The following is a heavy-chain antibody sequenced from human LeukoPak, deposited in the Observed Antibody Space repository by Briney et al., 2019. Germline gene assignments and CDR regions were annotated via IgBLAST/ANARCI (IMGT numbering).Heavy chain of an antibody. Sequence: ASVKVSCKASGYTFTSYGISWVRQAPGQGLEWMGWISAYNGNTNYAQKLQGRVTMTTDTSTSTAYMELRSLRSDDTAVYYCARVSPQWLVEFGYMDVWGTGTTVTVTS. D-gene: IGHD6-19*01. V-gene: IGHV1-18*01. J-gene: IGHJ6*03. CDR1: GYTFTSYG. CDR3: ARVSPQWLVEFGYMDV. CDR2: ISAYNGNT.